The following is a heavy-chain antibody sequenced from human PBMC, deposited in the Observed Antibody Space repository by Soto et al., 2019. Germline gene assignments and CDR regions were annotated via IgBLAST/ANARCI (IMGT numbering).Heavy chain of an antibody. CDR2: INTNTGNP. J-gene: IGHJ6*01. CDR3: ASDGGGIAAAGHYYYYHGMEV. V-gene: IGHV7-4-1*01. CDR1: GYTFTSYA. Sequence: ASVKVSCKASGYTFTSYAMNWVRQAPGQGLEWMGWINTNTGNPTYAQGFTGRFVFSLDTSVSTAYLQICSLKAEDTAVYYCASDGGGIAAAGHYYYYHGMEVWGQGTTVSVS. D-gene: IGHD6-13*01.